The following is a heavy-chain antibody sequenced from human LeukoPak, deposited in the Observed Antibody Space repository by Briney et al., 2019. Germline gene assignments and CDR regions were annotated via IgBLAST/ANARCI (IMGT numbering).Heavy chain of an antibody. V-gene: IGHV4-59*08. J-gene: IGHJ4*02. D-gene: IGHD5-12*01. CDR1: GGSISTYY. CDR3: ARRGYSGYLYYFDY. Sequence: SETLSLTCTVSGGSISTYYWSWIRQPPGKGLEWIGNVYYSGSTNYNPSLKSRVTISVDTSKNQFSLKLSSVTAADTAVYYCARRGYSGYLYYFDYWGQGTLVTVSS. CDR2: VYYSGST.